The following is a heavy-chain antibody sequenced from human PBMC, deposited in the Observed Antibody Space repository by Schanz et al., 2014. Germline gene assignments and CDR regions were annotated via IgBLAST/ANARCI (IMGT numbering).Heavy chain of an antibody. D-gene: IGHD2-15*01. Sequence: QVQLVESGGGVVQPGRSLRLSCAVYGFTLSSYAMHWVRQAPGKGLEWVAVISYDGSNKYYADSVKGRFTISRDNSKNTLYLQMNALRAEDTAVYYCARDRGYCSGGSCLTFDYWGQGTLVTVSS. CDR3: ARDRGYCSGGSCLTFDY. CDR2: ISYDGSNK. J-gene: IGHJ4*02. V-gene: IGHV3-30-3*01. CDR1: GFTLSSYA.